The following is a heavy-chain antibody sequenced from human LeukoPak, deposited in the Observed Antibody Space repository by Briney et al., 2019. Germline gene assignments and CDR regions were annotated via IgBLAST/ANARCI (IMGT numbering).Heavy chain of an antibody. CDR3: ARVALPVGEAFDI. J-gene: IGHJ3*02. CDR2: IYHSGST. Sequence: SQTLSLTCAVSGGPISSGGYSWSWIRQPPGKGLEWIGYIYHSGSTYYNPSLKSRVTISVDRSKNQFSLKLSSVTAADTAVYYCARVALPVGEAFDIWGQGTMVTVSS. D-gene: IGHD3-16*01. CDR1: GGPISSGGYS. V-gene: IGHV4-30-2*01.